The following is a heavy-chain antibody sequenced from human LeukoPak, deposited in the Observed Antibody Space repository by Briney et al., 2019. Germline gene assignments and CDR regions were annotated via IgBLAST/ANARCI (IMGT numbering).Heavy chain of an antibody. CDR1: GFTFTNAW. J-gene: IGHJ4*02. Sequence: AEGSLRLSCVDSGFTFTNAWMSWVRQAPGKGLEWIGRIKSKTDGETTNYAEPVRGRFTISRDDSKSAVYLQMNSLKIEDTAVYYCTTDLGTYYHGSQRLIPIDYWGQGTLVTVSS. CDR2: IKSKTDGETT. D-gene: IGHD3-10*01. V-gene: IGHV3-15*01. CDR3: TTDLGTYYHGSQRLIPIDY.